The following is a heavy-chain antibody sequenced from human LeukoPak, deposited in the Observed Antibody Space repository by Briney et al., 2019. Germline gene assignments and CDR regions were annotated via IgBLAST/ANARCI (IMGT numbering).Heavy chain of an antibody. J-gene: IGHJ3*02. CDR1: GGSFSGYY. V-gene: IGHV4-34*01. CDR2: INHSGST. CDR3: ARDPAGFDI. Sequence: ASETLSLTCAVYGGSFSGYYWSWIRQPPGKGPEWIGEINHSGSTNYNPSLKSRVTISVDTSKNQFSLKLSSVTAADTAVYYCARDPAGFDIWGQGTMVTVSS.